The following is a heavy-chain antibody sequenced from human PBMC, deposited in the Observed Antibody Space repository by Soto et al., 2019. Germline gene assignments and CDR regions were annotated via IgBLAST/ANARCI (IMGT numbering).Heavy chain of an antibody. CDR3: ARDGLGDIVVVPAAMPTNYNWFDP. J-gene: IGHJ5*02. V-gene: IGHV1-69*04. CDR2: IIPILGIA. CDR1: GGTFSSYT. D-gene: IGHD2-2*01. Sequence: SVKVSCKASGGTFSSYTISWVRQAPGQGLEWMGRIIPILGIANYAQKFQGRVTITADKSTSTAYMELSSLRSEDTAVYYCARDGLGDIVVVPAAMPTNYNWFDPCGQGTLVTVSS.